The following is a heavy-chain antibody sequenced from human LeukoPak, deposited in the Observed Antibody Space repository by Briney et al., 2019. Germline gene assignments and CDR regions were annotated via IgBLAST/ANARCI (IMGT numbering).Heavy chain of an antibody. CDR1: GFTFSSYA. CDR2: ISGSGGST. J-gene: IGHJ6*02. CDR3: AKSAAAGNYYYYGMDV. D-gene: IGHD6-13*01. V-gene: IGHV3-23*01. Sequence: LSGGSLRLSCAASGFTFSSYAMSWVRRAPGKGLEWVSGISGSGGSTYYADSVKGRFTISSDNSKNTLYLQMNSLRAEDTAVYYCAKSAAAGNYYYYGMDVWGQGTTVTVSS.